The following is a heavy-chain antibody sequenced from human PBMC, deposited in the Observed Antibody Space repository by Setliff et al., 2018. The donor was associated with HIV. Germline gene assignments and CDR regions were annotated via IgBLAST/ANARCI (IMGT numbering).Heavy chain of an antibody. V-gene: IGHV5-51*01. CDR1: GYSFTNYW. CDR3: ARQTVHTTHSLDFGWPNRDYYYGMDV. CDR2: IYPGDSDT. D-gene: IGHD1-1*01. J-gene: IGHJ6*02. Sequence: GESLKISCMGFGYSFTNYWIAWVRQMPGKGLEWMGIIYPGDSDTTYSPSFQGQVTISVDKSISTAYLQWSSLKASDSAMYYCARQTVHTTHSLDFGWPNRDYYYGMDVWGQGTTVTVSS.